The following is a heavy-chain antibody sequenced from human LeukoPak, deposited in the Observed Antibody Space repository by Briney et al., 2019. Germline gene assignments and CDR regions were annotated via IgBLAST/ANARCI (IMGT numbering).Heavy chain of an antibody. CDR1: GGSSSIYS. CDR3: ARGSSDWDN. D-gene: IGHD6-19*01. CDR2: IYYSGST. J-gene: IGHJ4*02. Sequence: SETLSLTCTVSGGSSSIYSWSWIRQPPGKGLEWIGYIYYSGSTNYNPSLKSRVTIAVDTSKNQFSLKLSSVTAADTAVYYCARGSSDWDNWGQGTLVTVSS. V-gene: IGHV4-59*01.